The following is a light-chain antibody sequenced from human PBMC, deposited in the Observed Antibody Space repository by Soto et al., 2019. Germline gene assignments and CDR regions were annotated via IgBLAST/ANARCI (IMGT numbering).Light chain of an antibody. Sequence: QSVLTQPPSASGTPGQRVTISCSGSNSNIGSNTVNWYQQLPGTAPKLLIYSNNQRPSGVPDRFSGSESGTSASLAISGLQSEDEADYYCAAWDDSLNGRVFGGGTKLTVL. V-gene: IGLV1-44*01. CDR3: AAWDDSLNGRV. CDR2: SNN. CDR1: NSNIGSNT. J-gene: IGLJ2*01.